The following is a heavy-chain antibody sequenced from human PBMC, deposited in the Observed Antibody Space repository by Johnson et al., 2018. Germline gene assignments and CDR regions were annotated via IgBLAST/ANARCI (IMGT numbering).Heavy chain of an antibody. V-gene: IGHV3-9*01. J-gene: IGHJ4*02. Sequence: VQLVESGGGLVQPGRSLRLSCAASGFTFDDYAMHWVRPAPGKGLGWVSGISWKGGSIGDAASVKGRLTISRYNSKNTLYLQMKSLRAEDTAVYYCAKLAAGSDSSLYWGQGTLVTVSP. D-gene: IGHD3-22*01. CDR3: AKLAAGSDSSLY. CDR2: ISWKGGSI. CDR1: GFTFDDYA.